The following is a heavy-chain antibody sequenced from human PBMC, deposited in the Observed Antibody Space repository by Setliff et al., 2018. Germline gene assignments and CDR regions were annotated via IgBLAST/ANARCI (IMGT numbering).Heavy chain of an antibody. CDR3: TRNFLGWLARF. D-gene: IGHD6-19*01. CDR2: IYSDENT. CDR1: GGSINEYY. J-gene: IGHJ4*02. Sequence: ASETLSLTCSVSGGSINEYYWSWFRQPAGKGLEWIGRIYSDENTDYNPSLKSRGTMSADTSKNQFSLKLKSVTAADTAVYDCTRNFLGWLARFWGRGTLVTVSS. V-gene: IGHV4-4*07.